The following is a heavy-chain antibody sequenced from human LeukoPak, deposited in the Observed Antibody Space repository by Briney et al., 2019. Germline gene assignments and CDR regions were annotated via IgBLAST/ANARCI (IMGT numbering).Heavy chain of an antibody. J-gene: IGHJ5*02. V-gene: IGHV4-4*07. D-gene: IGHD3-10*02. CDR3: ARELFPQGANCFDP. Sequence: SETLSLTCTVSGGSISNHYWTWIRQPAGKGLEWIGRIYSSGSTNYHPSLKCRVTMSVDTSKNQFSLKLSSVTAADTAVYYCARELFPQGANCFDPWGQGTLVTVSS. CDR2: IYSSGST. CDR1: GGSISNHY.